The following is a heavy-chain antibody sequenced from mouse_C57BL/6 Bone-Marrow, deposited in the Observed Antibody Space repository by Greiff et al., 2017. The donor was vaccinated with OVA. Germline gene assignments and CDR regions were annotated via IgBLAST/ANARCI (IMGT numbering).Heavy chain of an antibody. V-gene: IGHV5-16*01. D-gene: IGHD1-1*01. CDR1: GFTFSDYY. CDR2: INYDGSST. Sequence: EVKLMESEGGLVQPGSSMKLSCTASGFTFSDYYMAWVRQVPEKGLEWVANINYDGSSTYYLDSLKSRFIISRDNAKNILYLQMSSLKSEDTATYYCARGGGRWYFDVWGTGTTVTVSS. J-gene: IGHJ1*03. CDR3: ARGGGRWYFDV.